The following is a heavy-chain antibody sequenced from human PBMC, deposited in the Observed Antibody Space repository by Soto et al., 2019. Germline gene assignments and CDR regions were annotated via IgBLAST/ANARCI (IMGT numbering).Heavy chain of an antibody. D-gene: IGHD3-10*01. CDR1: GFTFSSYG. J-gene: IGHJ4*02. CDR2: ISYDGSNK. CDR3: AKDAMGSGSYYTSYYFDY. V-gene: IGHV3-30*18. Sequence: GGSLRLSCAASGFTFSSYGMHWVRQAPGKGLEWVAVISYDGSNKYYADSVKGRFTISRDNSKNTLYLQMNSLRAEDTAVYYCAKDAMGSGSYYTSYYFDYWGQGTLVTVSS.